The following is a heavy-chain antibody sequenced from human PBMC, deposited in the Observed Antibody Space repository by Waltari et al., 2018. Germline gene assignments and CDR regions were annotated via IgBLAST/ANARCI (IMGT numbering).Heavy chain of an antibody. D-gene: IGHD3-3*01. CDR3: AKDPGFWSGYYIS. Sequence: EVQLLESGGGLVQPGGSLRLSCAASGFTFSSYAMSWVRQAPGKGLEWVSAISGNGGSTYYAESVKGRFTIAIDNTKNTLYLQMNSLRAEDTAVYYCAKDPGFWSGYYISWGQGTLVTVSS. J-gene: IGHJ5*02. CDR1: GFTFSSYA. CDR2: ISGNGGST. V-gene: IGHV3-23*01.